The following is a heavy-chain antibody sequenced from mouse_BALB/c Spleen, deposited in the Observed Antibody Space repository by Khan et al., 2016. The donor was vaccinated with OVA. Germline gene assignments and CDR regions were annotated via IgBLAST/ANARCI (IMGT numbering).Heavy chain of an antibody. J-gene: IGHJ3*01. Sequence: QIQLVQSGAELVRPGVSVKISCKGSGYTFTDFTMHWVKQSHAKSLEWIGVISTYYGDVTYNQKFKGKATMTVDKSSSTAYMELARLTSEDSAIYYGTRGVGGNRFAYWGQGTLVTVSA. V-gene: IGHV1S137*01. CDR1: GYTFTDFT. D-gene: IGHD1-1*02. CDR2: ISTYYGDV. CDR3: TRGVGGNRFAY.